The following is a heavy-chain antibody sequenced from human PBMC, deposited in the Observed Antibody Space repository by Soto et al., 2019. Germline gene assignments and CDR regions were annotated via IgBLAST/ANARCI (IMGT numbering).Heavy chain of an antibody. CDR1: GGSITNYY. CDR3: ARDDYKDGGNNWFDH. D-gene: IGHD3-16*01. Sequence: XETLSLTCTVAGGSITNYYWSWIRQPAGKGLEWIGRIYTKERTNYNLSFRNRVTMSVDTSKNQFSLKLDAVTAADTAVYYCARDDYKDGGNNWFDHWGQGTLVTVSS. CDR2: IYTKERT. J-gene: IGHJ5*02. V-gene: IGHV4-4*07.